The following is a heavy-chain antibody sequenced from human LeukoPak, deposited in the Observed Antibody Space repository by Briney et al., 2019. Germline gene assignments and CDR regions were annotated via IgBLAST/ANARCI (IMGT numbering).Heavy chain of an antibody. CDR2: ISSSSSYI. V-gene: IGHV3-21*01. CDR3: ASQYSRASGLDY. Sequence: GGSLRLSCAASGFTFSSYTMNWVRQAPGKGLEWVSSISSSSSYIYYADSVKGRFTISRDNAKNSLYLQMNSLRAEDTAVYYCASQYSRASGLDYWGQGTLVTVSS. J-gene: IGHJ4*02. CDR1: GFTFSSYT. D-gene: IGHD6-6*01.